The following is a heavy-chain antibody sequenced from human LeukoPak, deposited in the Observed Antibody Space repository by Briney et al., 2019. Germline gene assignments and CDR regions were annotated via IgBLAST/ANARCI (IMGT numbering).Heavy chain of an antibody. CDR2: ISGSGGST. J-gene: IGHJ4*02. CDR1: GFIVSSNY. Sequence: GGSLRLSCAASGFIVSSNYMSWVRQAPGKGLEWVSVISGSGGSTYYADSVKGRFTISRDNSKNTLYLQMNSLRAEDTAVYYCAKDQGRETSITGTTDWGQGTLVTVSS. D-gene: IGHD1-7*01. CDR3: AKDQGRETSITGTTD. V-gene: IGHV3-23*01.